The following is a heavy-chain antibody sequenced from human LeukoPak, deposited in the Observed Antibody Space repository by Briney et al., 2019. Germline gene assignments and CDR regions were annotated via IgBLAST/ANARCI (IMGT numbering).Heavy chain of an antibody. D-gene: IGHD3-22*01. CDR3: ARGGTDYYDSSGYRADYDY. Sequence: SETLSLTCIVSGYSISSGYYWSWIRQPPGKGLEWIGYIYYSGSTNYNPSLKSRVTISVDTSKNQFSLKLSSVTAADTAVYYCARGGTDYYDSSGYRADYDYWGQGTLVTVSS. CDR1: GYSISSGYY. CDR2: IYYSGST. V-gene: IGHV4-61*01. J-gene: IGHJ4*02.